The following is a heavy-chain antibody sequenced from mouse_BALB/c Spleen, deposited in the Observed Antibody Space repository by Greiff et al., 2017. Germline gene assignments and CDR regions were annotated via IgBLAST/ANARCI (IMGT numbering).Heavy chain of an antibody. V-gene: IGHV1-69*02. J-gene: IGHJ3*01. Sequence: VQLQQPGAELVRPGASVKLSCKASGYTFTSYWINWVKQRPGQGLEWIGNIYPSDSYTNYNQKFKDKATLTVDKSSSTAYMQLSSPTSEDSAVYYCTRQGSSGYWFAYWGQGTLVTVSA. CDR2: IYPSDSYT. CDR1: GYTFTSYW. D-gene: IGHD3-1*01. CDR3: TRQGSSGYWFAY.